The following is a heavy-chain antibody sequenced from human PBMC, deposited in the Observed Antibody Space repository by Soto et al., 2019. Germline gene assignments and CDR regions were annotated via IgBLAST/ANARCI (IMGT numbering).Heavy chain of an antibody. CDR2: INHSGST. CDR1: GGSFSGYY. J-gene: IGHJ5*02. CDR3: ARGGSTSQFTGGAGNWFDP. V-gene: IGHV4-34*01. Sequence: SETLSLTCAVYGGSFSGYYWSWIRQPPGKGLEWIGEINHSGSTNYNPSLKSRVTISVDTSKNQFSLKLSSVTAADTAVYYCARGGSTSQFTGGAGNWFDPWGQGTLVTVSS. D-gene: IGHD2-2*01.